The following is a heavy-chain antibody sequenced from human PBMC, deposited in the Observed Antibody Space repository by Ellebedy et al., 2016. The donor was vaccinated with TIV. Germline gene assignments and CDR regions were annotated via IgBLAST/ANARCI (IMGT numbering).Heavy chain of an antibody. CDR1: RYTFTGYY. Sequence: ASVKVSXKASRYTFTGYYMHWVRQAPGQGLEWMGWINPNSGGTNYAQKFQGRVTMTRDTSISTAYMELSRLRSDDTAVYYCARAVRHILYMDVWGRGTTVTVSS. CDR2: INPNSGGT. CDR3: ARAVRHILYMDV. V-gene: IGHV1-2*02. D-gene: IGHD2-21*01. J-gene: IGHJ6*03.